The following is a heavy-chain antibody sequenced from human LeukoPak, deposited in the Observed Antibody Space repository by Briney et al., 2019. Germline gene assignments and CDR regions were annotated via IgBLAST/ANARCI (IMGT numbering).Heavy chain of an antibody. CDR2: INSDGSST. D-gene: IGHD6-19*01. CDR3: ARVSIAVAGTKS. V-gene: IGHV3-74*01. J-gene: IGHJ5*02. CDR1: GFTFSSYW. Sequence: GGSLRLSCAASGFTFSSYWMPWVRQAPGKGLVWVSRINSDGSSTSYADSVKGRFTISRDNAKNTLYLQMNSLRAEDTAVYYCARVSIAVAGTKSWGQGTLVTVSS.